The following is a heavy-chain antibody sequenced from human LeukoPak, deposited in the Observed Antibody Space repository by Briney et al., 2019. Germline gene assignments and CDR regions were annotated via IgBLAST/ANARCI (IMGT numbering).Heavy chain of an antibody. D-gene: IGHD3-10*01. J-gene: IGHJ6*03. V-gene: IGHV1-69*13. CDR2: IIPIFGTA. Sequence: SVKVSCKASGGTSSSYAISWVRQAPGQGLEWMGGIIPIFGTANYAQKFQGRVTITADESTSTAYMELSSLRSEDTAVYYCARGSSYGSGIYYYYYFMVVWGKGTTVTVSS. CDR3: ARGSSYGSGIYYYYYFMVV. CDR1: GGTSSSYA.